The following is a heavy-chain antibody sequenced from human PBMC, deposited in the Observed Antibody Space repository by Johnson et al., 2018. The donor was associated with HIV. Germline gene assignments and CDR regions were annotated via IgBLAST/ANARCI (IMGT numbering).Heavy chain of an antibody. CDR3: ARLSVAVDACDI. J-gene: IGHJ3*02. D-gene: IGHD6-19*01. CDR1: GFTFSSYA. Sequence: QVQLVESGGGLVKPGRSLRLSCAASGFTFSSYAMHWVRQAPGKGLEWVAVISYDGSHKYYADSVKGRFTISRDNSKNSLYLQMNSLRAEDTAVYYCARLSVAVDACDIWGQGTMVTVSS. V-gene: IGHV3-30-3*01. CDR2: ISYDGSHK.